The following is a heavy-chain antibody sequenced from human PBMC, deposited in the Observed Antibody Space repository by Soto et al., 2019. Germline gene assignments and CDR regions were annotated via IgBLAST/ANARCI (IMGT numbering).Heavy chain of an antibody. CDR3: AKEVGYSSGYDYFDY. V-gene: IGHV3-66*01. Sequence: GGSLRLSCAASGFTVSSNYMSWVRQAPGKGLEWVSVIYSGGSTYYADSVKGRFTISRDNSKNTLYLQMNSLRAEDTAAYYCAKEVGYSSGYDYFDYWGQGTLVTVSS. D-gene: IGHD6-19*01. CDR1: GFTVSSNY. CDR2: IYSGGST. J-gene: IGHJ4*02.